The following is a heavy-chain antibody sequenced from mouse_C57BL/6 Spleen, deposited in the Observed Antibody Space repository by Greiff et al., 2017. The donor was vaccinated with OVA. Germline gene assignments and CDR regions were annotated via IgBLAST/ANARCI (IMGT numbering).Heavy chain of an antibody. Sequence: EVQLVESGPGLVKPSQSLSLTCSVTGYSITSGYYWNWIRQFPGNKLEWMGYISYDGSNNYNPSLKNRISITRDTSKNQFFLKLNSVTTEDTATYYCASLTHWYFDVWGTGTTVTVSS. J-gene: IGHJ1*03. D-gene: IGHD4-1*01. CDR2: ISYDGSN. V-gene: IGHV3-6*01. CDR1: GYSITSGYY. CDR3: ASLTHWYFDV.